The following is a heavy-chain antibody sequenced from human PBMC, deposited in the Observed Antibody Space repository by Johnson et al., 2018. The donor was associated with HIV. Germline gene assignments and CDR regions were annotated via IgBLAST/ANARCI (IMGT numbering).Heavy chain of an antibody. Sequence: VQLVESGGGLVKPGGSLRLSCAASGFTFSNAWMSWVRQAPGKGLAWVGRIKSTTDGGTTDYAAPVKGRFTISRDDSKHTRYRQMNSLETEDTAVYYCTTAVTVTGAFDIWGQGTMVTVSS. CDR1: GFTFSNAW. J-gene: IGHJ3*02. CDR2: IKSTTDGGTT. V-gene: IGHV3-15*01. CDR3: TTAVTVTGAFDI. D-gene: IGHD4-17*01.